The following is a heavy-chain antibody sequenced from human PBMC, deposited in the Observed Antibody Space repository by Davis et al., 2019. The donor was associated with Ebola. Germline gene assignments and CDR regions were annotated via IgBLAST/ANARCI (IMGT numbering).Heavy chain of an antibody. V-gene: IGHV3-23*01. J-gene: IGHJ4*02. CDR1: GFTFSSYA. Sequence: GESLKISCAASGFTFSSYAMSWVRQAPGKGLEWVSAISGSGGSTYYADSVKGRFTISRDNSKNTLYLQMNSLRAEDTAVYYCVFWAVVAANFDYWGQGTLVTVSS. D-gene: IGHD2-15*01. CDR3: VFWAVVAANFDY. CDR2: ISGSGGST.